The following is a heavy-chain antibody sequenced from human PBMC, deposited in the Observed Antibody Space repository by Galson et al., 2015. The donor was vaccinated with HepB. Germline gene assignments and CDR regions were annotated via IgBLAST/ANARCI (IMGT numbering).Heavy chain of an antibody. CDR2: INTNTGNP. CDR3: ARWYYDILTGYYPNWFDP. CDR1: GYTFTSYA. D-gene: IGHD3-9*01. V-gene: IGHV7-4-1*02. J-gene: IGHJ5*02. Sequence: SVKVSCKASGYTFTSYAMNWVRQAPGQGLEWMGWINTNTGNPTYAQGFTGRFVFSLDTSVSTAYLQISSLKAEDTAVYYCARWYYDILTGYYPNWFDPWCQGTLVTVSS.